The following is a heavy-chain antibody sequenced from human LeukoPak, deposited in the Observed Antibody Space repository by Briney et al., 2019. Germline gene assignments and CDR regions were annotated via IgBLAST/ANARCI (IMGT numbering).Heavy chain of an antibody. CDR3: ARGVVGATAEGIDY. CDR2: IYHSGST. J-gene: IGHJ4*02. Sequence: SETLSLTCTVSGGSISSSSYYWSWIRQPPGKGLEWIGYIYHSGSTNYNPSLKSRVTISVDTSKNQFSLKLSSVTAADTAVYYCARGVVGATAEGIDYWGQGTLVTVSS. V-gene: IGHV4-61*01. CDR1: GGSISSSSYY. D-gene: IGHD1-26*01.